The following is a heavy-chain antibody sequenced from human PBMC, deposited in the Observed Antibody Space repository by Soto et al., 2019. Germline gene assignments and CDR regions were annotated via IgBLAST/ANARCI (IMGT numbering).Heavy chain of an antibody. D-gene: IGHD6-13*01. Sequence: EVHVVESGGGLVKPGGSLRLSCAASGFTFSNYIMNWVRQAPGKGLEWVSSISSTSSHIYDADSVKSRFTISSDNAKSPLDLQRNSLSDEDTAVYYGAREWGCTSGKPFDSWGRGTLVIVSS. CDR2: ISSTSSHI. V-gene: IGHV3-21*01. CDR1: GFTFSNYI. CDR3: AREWGCTSGKPFDS. J-gene: IGHJ4*02.